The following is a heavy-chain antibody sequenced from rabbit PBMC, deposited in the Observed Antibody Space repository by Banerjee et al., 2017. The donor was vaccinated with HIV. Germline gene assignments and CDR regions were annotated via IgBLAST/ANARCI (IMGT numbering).Heavy chain of an antibody. Sequence: QEQLVESGGGLVQPGGSLKLSCKASGFDFSSYGVSWVRQAPGKGLEWIGYIDPVFGSTYYASWVNGRFTISSHNAQNTLYLQLNSLTAADTATYFCVRGSSSGYRYYYGMDLWGQGTLVTVS. CDR1: GFDFSSYG. D-gene: IGHD1-1*01. V-gene: IGHV1S47*01. CDR2: IDPVFGST. CDR3: VRGSSSGYRYYYGMDL. J-gene: IGHJ6*01.